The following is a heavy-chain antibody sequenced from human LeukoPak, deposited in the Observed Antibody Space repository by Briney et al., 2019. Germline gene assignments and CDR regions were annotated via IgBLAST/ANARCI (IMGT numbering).Heavy chain of an antibody. J-gene: IGHJ3*01. CDR2: IYSGGAT. CDR1: AFSVSANY. D-gene: IGHD3-3*01. Sequence: GGSLRLSCAASAFSVSANYMSWVRQAPGKGLEWVSVIYSGGATYYADSVKDRFIISRDNSDNTLYLQMNSLSVEDTAIYYCASTSRVVIAALDVWGQGTMVTVS. V-gene: IGHV3-66*01. CDR3: ASTSRVVIAALDV.